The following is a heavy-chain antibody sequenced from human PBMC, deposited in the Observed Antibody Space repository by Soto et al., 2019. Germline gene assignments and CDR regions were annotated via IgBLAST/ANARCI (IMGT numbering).Heavy chain of an antibody. V-gene: IGHV3-23*01. CDR2: ISGSGGST. J-gene: IGHJ4*02. Sequence: GGSMRLACAACGFTFSSFAMSWVRQAPGKGLDWVSAISGSGGSTYSADSVKGRFTISRDNSKNTLYLQMSSLRAEDTAVYYCARGFSAGKRSPPDFWGQGSRVTAPQ. CDR3: ARGFSAGKRSPPDF. D-gene: IGHD6-13*01. CDR1: GFTFSSFA.